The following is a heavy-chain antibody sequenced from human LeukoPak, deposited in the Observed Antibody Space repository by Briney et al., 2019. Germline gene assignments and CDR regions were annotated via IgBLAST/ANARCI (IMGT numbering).Heavy chain of an antibody. CDR2: ISWNSGSI. D-gene: IGHD5-18*01. CDR1: GFTFDDYA. CDR3: AKGVQGYPIDY. V-gene: IGHV3-9*01. Sequence: GRSLRLSCAASGFTFDDYAMHWVRHAPGKGLEWVSGISWNSGSIGYADSVKGRFTISRDNAKNSLYLQMNSLRAEDTALYYCAKGVQGYPIDYWGQGTLVTVSS. J-gene: IGHJ4*02.